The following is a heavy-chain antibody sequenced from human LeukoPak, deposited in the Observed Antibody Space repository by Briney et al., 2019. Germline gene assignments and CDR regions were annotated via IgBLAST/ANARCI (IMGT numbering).Heavy chain of an antibody. V-gene: IGHV1-46*01. Sequence: ASVKVSCKASGYTFTSYYMHWVRQAPGQGLEWMGIINPSGGSTSYAQKFQGRVTMTRDMSTSTVYRELSSLRSEDTAVYYCARDFYSTQIDWGQGTLVTVSS. J-gene: IGHJ4*02. CDR2: INPSGGST. CDR1: GYTFTSYY. CDR3: ARDFYSTQID. D-gene: IGHD6-13*01.